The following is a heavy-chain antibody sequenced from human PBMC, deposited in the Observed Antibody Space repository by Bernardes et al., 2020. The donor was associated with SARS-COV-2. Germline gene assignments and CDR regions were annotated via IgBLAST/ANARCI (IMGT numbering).Heavy chain of an antibody. V-gene: IGHV3-74*01. Sequence: GCSLRPSCVASGFTFRRSWMHWVRQVPGKGPVWVSRVNEVGTITDYADSVKGRFTISRDNAKNTLFLQMHSLRAEDTAVYYCARIYSTSSFDFDYWGQGTLVTVSS. CDR3: ARIYSTSSFDFDY. D-gene: IGHD6-6*01. CDR1: GFTFRRSW. J-gene: IGHJ4*02. CDR2: VNEVGTIT.